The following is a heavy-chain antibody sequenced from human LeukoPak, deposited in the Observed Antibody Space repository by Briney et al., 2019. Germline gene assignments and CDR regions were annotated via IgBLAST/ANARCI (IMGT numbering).Heavy chain of an antibody. Sequence: ASVKVSCKASGYTFTGYYMHWVRQAPGQGLEWTGWINPNSGGTNYAQKFQGRVTMTRDTSISTAYMELSRLRSDDTAVYYCARVLGYCTRCYGMDVWGQGATVTVSS. CDR1: GYTFTGYY. D-gene: IGHD2-8*01. CDR2: INPNSGGT. J-gene: IGHJ6*02. V-gene: IGHV1-2*02. CDR3: ARVLGYCTRCYGMDV.